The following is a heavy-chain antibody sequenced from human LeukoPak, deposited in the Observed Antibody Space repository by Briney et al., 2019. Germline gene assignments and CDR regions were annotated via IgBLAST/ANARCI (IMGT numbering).Heavy chain of an antibody. Sequence: EASVKVSCKASGYTFTGYYMHWVRPAPGQWLEWMGWINPNSGGTNYAQKFQGRVTMTRDTSISTAYMELSRLRSDDTAVYYCARGGLAAVLSPDYWGQGTLVTVSS. V-gene: IGHV1-2*02. J-gene: IGHJ4*02. CDR2: INPNSGGT. CDR1: GYTFTGYY. D-gene: IGHD6-13*01. CDR3: ARGGLAAVLSPDY.